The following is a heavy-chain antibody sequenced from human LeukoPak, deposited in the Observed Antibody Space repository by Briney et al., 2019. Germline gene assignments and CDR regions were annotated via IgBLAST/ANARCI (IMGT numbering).Heavy chain of an antibody. CDR2: IYHSGTT. CDR1: GYSISSGYY. CDR3: ARGRGSSWYYFDY. V-gene: IGHV4-38-2*02. D-gene: IGHD6-13*01. Sequence: SETLSLTCTVSGYSISSGYYWGWIRQPPGKGLEWIGIIYHSGTTYYSPSLKSRVTISLDTSRNQFSLKLSSVTAADTAVYYCARGRGSSWYYFDYWGQGTLVTVSS. J-gene: IGHJ4*02.